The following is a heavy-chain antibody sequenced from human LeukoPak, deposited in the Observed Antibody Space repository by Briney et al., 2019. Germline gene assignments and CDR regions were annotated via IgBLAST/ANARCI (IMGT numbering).Heavy chain of an antibody. D-gene: IGHD4-11*01. V-gene: IGHV3-15*01. CDR1: GFIFNNVW. CDR2: IKSITDGGTT. CDR3: TTDRLNYHYFDD. Sequence: GGSLRLSCEASGFIFNNVWMSWVRQAPGEGLEWVGRIKSITDGGTTDYAAPVRGRLTISRDASTSTLYLQMDSLKTDDTAVYCCTTDRLNYHYFDDWGQGTLVTVSS. J-gene: IGHJ4*02.